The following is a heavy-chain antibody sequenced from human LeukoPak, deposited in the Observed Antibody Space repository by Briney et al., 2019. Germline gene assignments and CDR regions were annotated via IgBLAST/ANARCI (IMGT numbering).Heavy chain of an antibody. CDR3: ASERVDDYYGSGSYYD. V-gene: IGHV4-4*07. Sequence: SETLSLTCTVSGGSISSYYWSWIRQPAGKGLEWIGRIYTSGSTNYNPSLKSRVTMSVDTSKNQFSLKLSSVTAADTAVYYCASERVDDYYGSGSYYDWGQGTLVTVSS. D-gene: IGHD3-10*01. CDR1: GGSISSYY. J-gene: IGHJ4*02. CDR2: IYTSGST.